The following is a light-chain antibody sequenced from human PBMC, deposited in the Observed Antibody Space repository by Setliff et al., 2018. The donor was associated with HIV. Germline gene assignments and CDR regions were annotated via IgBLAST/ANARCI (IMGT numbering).Light chain of an antibody. CDR1: SSDVGSYNL. CDR2: EIS. V-gene: IGLV2-23*02. J-gene: IGLJ1*01. CDR3: CSYAGSSTYV. Sequence: SALTQPASVSGSPGQSITISCTGTSSDVGSYNLVSWYQQHPGKVPKLMIYEISERPSGVSNRFSGSKSGNTASLTISGLQAEDEADYYCCSYAGSSTYVFGTGTKVTVL.